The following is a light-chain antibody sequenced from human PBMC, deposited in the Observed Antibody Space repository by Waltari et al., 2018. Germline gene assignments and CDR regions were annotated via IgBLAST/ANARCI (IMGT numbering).Light chain of an antibody. CDR3: CSYAGSAYVV. CDR1: NRDVGSYNL. V-gene: IGLV2-23*02. Sequence: QSALTQPASVSGSPGQSIIISCTGTNRDVGSYNLLSWYQQHPGKAPKLMIYEVSKRPSGVSNRFSGSKSGNTASLTISGLQAEDEADYYCCSYAGSAYVVFGGGTKLTVL. J-gene: IGLJ2*01. CDR2: EVS.